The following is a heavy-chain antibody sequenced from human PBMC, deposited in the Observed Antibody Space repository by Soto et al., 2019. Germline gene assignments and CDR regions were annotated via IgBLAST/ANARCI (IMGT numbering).Heavy chain of an antibody. D-gene: IGHD1-7*01. CDR1: GFTFSIYW. J-gene: IGHJ4*02. CDR2: IKEDGSEK. CDR3: VRVGWNSGSDY. Sequence: EVQLVESGGGLVQPGGSLRLSCAASGFTFSIYWMAWVRQAPGKGLERVANIKEDGSEKYYVDSVKGRFTISRDNAKNSLYLQMNSLRGEDTAVYYCVRVGWNSGSDYWGQGTLVTVSS. V-gene: IGHV3-7*01.